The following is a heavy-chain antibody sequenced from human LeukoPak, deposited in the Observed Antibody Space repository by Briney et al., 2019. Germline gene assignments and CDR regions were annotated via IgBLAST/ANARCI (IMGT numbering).Heavy chain of an antibody. CDR2: ISSSGFTI. D-gene: IGHD3-16*01. CDR1: GFTVSDYF. Sequence: GGSLRLSCAASGFTVSDYFMSWIRQAPGKGLEWVSCISSSGFTIYYVHSVKGRFTISRDNADNSLFLQMNSLRVEDTAVYYCARHGVRHVLDSYFPRWGRGTMVAVSS. CDR3: ARHGVRHVLDSYFPR. V-gene: IGHV3-11*01. J-gene: IGHJ2*01.